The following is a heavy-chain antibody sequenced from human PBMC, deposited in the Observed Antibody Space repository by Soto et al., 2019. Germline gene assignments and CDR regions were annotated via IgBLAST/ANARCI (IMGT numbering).Heavy chain of an antibody. J-gene: IGHJ4*02. CDR3: ARVTTVVYFDY. CDR1: GGSISSGGHY. Sequence: QVQLQESGPGLVKPSQTLSLTCTVSGGSISSGGHYWSWIRQHPGKGLEWIGYIYYSGSTYHNPSLKSRITMSADTSKNQFSLKLSSVTAADTAIYYCARVTTVVYFDYWGQVTLVTVSS. D-gene: IGHD4-17*01. CDR2: IYYSGST. V-gene: IGHV4-31*03.